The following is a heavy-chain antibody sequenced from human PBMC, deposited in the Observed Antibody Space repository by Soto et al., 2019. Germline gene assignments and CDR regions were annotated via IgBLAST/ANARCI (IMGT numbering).Heavy chain of an antibody. V-gene: IGHV1-46*01. CDR2: INPSGGST. CDR3: ARRVPVYYYDSSGYAY. D-gene: IGHD3-22*01. CDR1: GYTFTSYY. Sequence: GASVKVSCKASGYTFTSYYMHWVRQAPGQGLEWMGIINPSGGSTSYAQKFQGRVTMTRDTSTSTVYMELSSLRSEDTAVYYCARRVPVYYYDSSGYAYWGQGTLVTVSS. J-gene: IGHJ4*02.